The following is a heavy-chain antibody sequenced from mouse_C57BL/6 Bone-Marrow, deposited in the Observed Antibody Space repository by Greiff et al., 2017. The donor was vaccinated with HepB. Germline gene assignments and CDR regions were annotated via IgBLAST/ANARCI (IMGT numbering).Heavy chain of an antibody. V-gene: IGHV5-16*01. CDR3: ARFYYDYDDYAMDY. J-gene: IGHJ4*01. Sequence: EVQRVESEGGLVQPGSSMKLSCTASGFTFSDYYMAWVRQVPEKGLEWVANINYDGSSTYYLDSLKSRFIISRDNAKNILYLQMSSLKSEDTATYYCARFYYDYDDYAMDYWGQGTSVTVSS. CDR2: INYDGSST. CDR1: GFTFSDYY. D-gene: IGHD2-4*01.